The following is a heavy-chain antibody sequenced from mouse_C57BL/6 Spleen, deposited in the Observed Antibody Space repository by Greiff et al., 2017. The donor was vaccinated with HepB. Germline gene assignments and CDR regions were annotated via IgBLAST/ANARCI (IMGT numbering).Heavy chain of an antibody. Sequence: QDQLQQPGAELVMPGASVKLSCKASGYTFTGYWMHWVKQRPGQGLEWIGEIDPSDSYTNYNQKFKGKSTLTVDKSSSTAYMQLSSLTSEDSAVYYCARRDFDVWGTGTTVTVSS. CDR3: ARRDFDV. J-gene: IGHJ1*03. CDR2: IDPSDSYT. CDR1: GYTFTGYW. V-gene: IGHV1-69*01.